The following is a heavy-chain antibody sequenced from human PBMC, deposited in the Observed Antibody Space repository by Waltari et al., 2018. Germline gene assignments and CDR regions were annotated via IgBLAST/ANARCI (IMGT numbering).Heavy chain of an antibody. Sequence: EVQLLESGGGLVQPGGSLRLSCADSGFTFSFYAMSWVRQAPGKGLEWVSIVSAVGSDTYYADSLKGRFTISRDNSKNTLFLQMNSLRDDDTAVYYCAKGRIGVGAFDFDYWGQGTLVTVSS. CDR1: GFTFSFYA. J-gene: IGHJ4*02. D-gene: IGHD1-26*01. CDR2: VSAVGSDT. CDR3: AKGRIGVGAFDFDY. V-gene: IGHV3-23*01.